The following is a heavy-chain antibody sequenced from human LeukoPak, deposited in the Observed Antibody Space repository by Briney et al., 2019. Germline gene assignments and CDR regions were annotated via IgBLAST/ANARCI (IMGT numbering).Heavy chain of an antibody. V-gene: IGHV3-21*01. CDR1: GFPFSIHS. D-gene: IGHD5-24*01. CDR3: ARDFRTQLDGYSPPYHFDY. CDR2: IYSSSTHI. J-gene: IGHJ4*02. Sequence: GGSLRLSCAASGFPFSIHSMSWVRQAPGKGLEWVSSIYSSSTHIYYADPMKGRFTISRDNAKNSLFLQMNSLRAEDTAVYYCARDFRTQLDGYSPPYHFDYWGQGALVTVSS.